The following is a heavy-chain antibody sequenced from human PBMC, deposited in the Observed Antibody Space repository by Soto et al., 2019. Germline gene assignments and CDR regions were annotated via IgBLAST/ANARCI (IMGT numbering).Heavy chain of an antibody. V-gene: IGHV3-74*01. J-gene: IGHJ4*02. D-gene: IGHD5-18*01. Sequence: EVQLVESGGGLVQPGESLTLSCAASGFTFSSYWMHWVRQAPGKGLVWVSRIKTDGSGTYYADSVQGRFTISRDNAKNALYLQMNRLRVEDKAVYFCALGDGDRFDGNGYLGRHWGQGTLVTVSS. CDR1: GFTFSSYW. CDR3: ALGDGDRFDGNGYLGRH. CDR2: IKTDGSGT.